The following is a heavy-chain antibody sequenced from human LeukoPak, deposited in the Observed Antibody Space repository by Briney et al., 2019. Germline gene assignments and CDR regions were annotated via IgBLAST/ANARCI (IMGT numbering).Heavy chain of an antibody. V-gene: IGHV3-30*03. CDR2: ISYDGSNT. D-gene: IGHD3-3*01. Sequence: GGSLRLSCAASGFTFSSYGMHWVRQAPGKGLEWVAVISYDGSNTYYADSVKGRFTISRDNSKNTLYLQMNSLRAEDTAVYYCARASGYRTYAFDIWGQGTMVTVSS. J-gene: IGHJ3*02. CDR3: ARASGYRTYAFDI. CDR1: GFTFSSYG.